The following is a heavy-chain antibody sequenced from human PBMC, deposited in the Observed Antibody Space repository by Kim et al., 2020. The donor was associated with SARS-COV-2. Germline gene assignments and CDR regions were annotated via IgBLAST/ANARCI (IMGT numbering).Heavy chain of an antibody. V-gene: IGHV2-5*02. J-gene: IGHJ6*02. D-gene: IGHD5-12*01. CDR1: GFSLSTSGVG. CDR3: AHTADIVATSGGMAV. CDR2: IYWDDDK. Sequence: SGPTLVNPTQTLTLTCTFSGFSLSTSGVGVGWIRQPPGKALEWLALIYWDDDKRYSPSLKSRLTITKDTSKNQVVLTMTNIDHVDTATYYCAHTADIVATSGGMAVWGQGTTGTVSS.